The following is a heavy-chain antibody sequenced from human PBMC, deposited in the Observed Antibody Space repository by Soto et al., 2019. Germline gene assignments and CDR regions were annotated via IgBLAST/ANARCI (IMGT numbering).Heavy chain of an antibody. V-gene: IGHV4-31*11. Sequence: SETLSLTCAFSGGSIGTYYWSLIRQHPGKGLEWIGYIYYSGSTYYNPSLKSRVTISVDTSKNQFSLKLSSVTAADTAVYYCAKDRGSGSTSWYNGWFDPWGQGTLVTVSS. CDR2: IYYSGST. CDR3: AKDRGSGSTSWYNGWFDP. CDR1: GGSIGTYY. J-gene: IGHJ5*02. D-gene: IGHD2-2*02.